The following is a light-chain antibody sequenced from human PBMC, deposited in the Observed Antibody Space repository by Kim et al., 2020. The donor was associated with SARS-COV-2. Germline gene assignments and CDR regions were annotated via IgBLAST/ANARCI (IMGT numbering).Light chain of an antibody. Sequence: SSELTQDPAVSVALGQTVRITCQGDSLRSYYATWYQQKPGQAPILVIYGKNNRPSGIPDRFSGSSSGNTASLTITGTQAGDEADYYCNSRERNDHVVFGG. V-gene: IGLV3-19*01. CDR2: GKN. J-gene: IGLJ2*01. CDR1: SLRSYY. CDR3: NSRERNDHVV.